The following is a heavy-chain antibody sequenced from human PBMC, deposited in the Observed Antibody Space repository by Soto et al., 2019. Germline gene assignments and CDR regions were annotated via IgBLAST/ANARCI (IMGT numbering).Heavy chain of an antibody. J-gene: IGHJ4*02. CDR2: IYYSGST. V-gene: IGHV4-39*01. Sequence: PSETLSLTCTVSGGSISSSSYYWGWIRQPPGKGLEWIGSIYYSGSTYYNPSLKSRVTISVDTSKNQFSLKLSSVTAADTAVYYCARATRLWFGELLSAPFDYWGQGTLVTVSS. CDR1: GGSISSSSYY. CDR3: ARATRLWFGELLSAPFDY. D-gene: IGHD3-10*01.